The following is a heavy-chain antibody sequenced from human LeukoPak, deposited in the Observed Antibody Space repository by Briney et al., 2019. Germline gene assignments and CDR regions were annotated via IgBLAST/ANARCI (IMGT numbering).Heavy chain of an antibody. V-gene: IGHV1-3*01. CDR1: GYTFTDYA. CDR3: ARELWPLYFDY. J-gene: IGHJ4*02. D-gene: IGHD3-10*01. CDR2: INAGNGNT. Sequence: ASVKVSCKASGYTFTDYAMHWVRQAPGQRLEWMGWINAGNGNTKYSQKFQGRVTITRDTSASTAYMELSSLKTEDTAVYYCARELWPLYFDYWGQGTLVTVSS.